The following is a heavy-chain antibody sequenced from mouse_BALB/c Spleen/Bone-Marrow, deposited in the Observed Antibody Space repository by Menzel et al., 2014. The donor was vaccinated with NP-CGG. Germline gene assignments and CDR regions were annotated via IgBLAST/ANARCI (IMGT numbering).Heavy chain of an antibody. CDR2: INSNGGST. D-gene: IGHD2-1*01. Sequence: EVQLQQSGGGLVQPGGSLKLSCAASGFTFSSYGMSWVRQTPDKRLELVASINSNGGSTYYPDSVKGRFTISRDNAKNTPSLQMSSLKSEDTAMYYCARGNYGNYVDYFDYWGQGTTLTVSS. CDR3: ARGNYGNYVDYFDY. V-gene: IGHV5-6-3*01. J-gene: IGHJ2*01. CDR1: GFTFSSYG.